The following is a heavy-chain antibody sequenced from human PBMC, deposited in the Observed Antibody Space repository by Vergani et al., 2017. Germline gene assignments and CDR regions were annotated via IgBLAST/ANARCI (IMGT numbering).Heavy chain of an antibody. V-gene: IGHV3-30-3*01. CDR1: GFTFSSYA. CDR3: ARSKQGPRPLCCFDS. Sequence: QVQLVESGGGVVQPGRSLRLSCAASGFTFSSYAMHWVRQAPGKGLEWVAVISYDGSNKYYADSVKGRFTISRDNSKNTLYLQMNSLRAEDTAVYYCARSKQGPRPLCCFDSWGQGTLVTGS. D-gene: IGHD2-21*01. CDR2: ISYDGSNK. J-gene: IGHJ5*01.